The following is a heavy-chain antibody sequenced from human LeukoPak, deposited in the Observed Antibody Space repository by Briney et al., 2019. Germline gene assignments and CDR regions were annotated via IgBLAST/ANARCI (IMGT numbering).Heavy chain of an antibody. V-gene: IGHV3-23*01. CDR1: GFSFTNYA. CDR2: IRGSGET. CDR3: ARDRAATQGWVEFDP. D-gene: IGHD1-26*01. Sequence: GGSPGLSCVASGFSFTNYAMSWVRQAPVKGLEWVSLIRGSGETVYADSVKGRFTISRDDSKNTVYLQMNSLRLDDTAVYFCARDRAATQGWVEFDPWGQGTLVTVSS. J-gene: IGHJ5*02.